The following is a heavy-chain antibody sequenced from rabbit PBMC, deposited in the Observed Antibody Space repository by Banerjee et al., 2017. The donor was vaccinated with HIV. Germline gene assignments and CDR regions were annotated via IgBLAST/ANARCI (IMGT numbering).Heavy chain of an antibody. Sequence: EQLVESGGGLVQPEGSLTLTCTASGFSFSNKAVMCWVRQAPGKGLEWIACINALTGKAVYATWAKGRFTFSKTSSTTVTLQVTSLTAADTATYFCARDLTGAVGWNFDLWGPGTLVTVS. V-gene: IGHV1S45*01. J-gene: IGHJ4*01. D-gene: IGHD7-1*01. CDR3: ARDLTGAVGWNFDL. CDR1: GFSFSNKAV. CDR2: INALTGKA.